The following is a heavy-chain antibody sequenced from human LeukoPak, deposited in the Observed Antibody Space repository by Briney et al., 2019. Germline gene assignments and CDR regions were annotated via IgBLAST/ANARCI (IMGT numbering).Heavy chain of an antibody. CDR2: ISTSGSNT. CDR1: GFTFSNYA. Sequence: GGSLRLSCAASGFTFSNYAMNWVRQAPGKGLEWVSTISTSGSNTYYADSVKGRFTISRDNSKNTLYLQMDSLRAEDTAVYYCAKDGYYYDSSGYYSAEYFQHWGQGTLVTVSS. CDR3: AKDGYYYDSSGYYSAEYFQH. D-gene: IGHD3-22*01. J-gene: IGHJ1*01. V-gene: IGHV3-23*01.